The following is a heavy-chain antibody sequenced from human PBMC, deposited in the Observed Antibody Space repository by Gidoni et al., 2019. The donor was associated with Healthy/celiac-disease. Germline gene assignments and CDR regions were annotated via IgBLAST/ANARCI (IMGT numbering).Heavy chain of an antibody. CDR3: ATRYYYDSSGHPDYYYYYGMDV. CDR2: IIPIFGTA. D-gene: IGHD3-22*01. J-gene: IGHJ6*02. V-gene: IGHV1-69*06. Sequence: QVQLVQSGAEVKKPGSSVKVSCKASGGTFCSYAISWVRQAPGQGLQWMGGIIPIFGTANYAQKFQGRVTITADKSTSTAYMELSSLRSEDTAVYYCATRYYYDSSGHPDYYYYYGMDVWGQGTTVTVSS. CDR1: GGTFCSYA.